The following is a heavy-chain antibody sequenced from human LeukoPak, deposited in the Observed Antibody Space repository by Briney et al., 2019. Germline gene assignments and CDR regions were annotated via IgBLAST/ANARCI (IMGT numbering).Heavy chain of an antibody. CDR3: AKVQFDYGDYQFFDY. J-gene: IGHJ4*02. D-gene: IGHD4-17*01. CDR2: ISGSGGST. Sequence: PGGSLRLSCAASGFTFSSYAMSWDRQAPGKGLEWVSAISGSGGSTYYVDSVKGRFTIYRDNSKNKLYLQMNSLRAEDTAVYYCAKVQFDYGDYQFFDYWGQGTLVTVSS. V-gene: IGHV3-23*01. CDR1: GFTFSSYA.